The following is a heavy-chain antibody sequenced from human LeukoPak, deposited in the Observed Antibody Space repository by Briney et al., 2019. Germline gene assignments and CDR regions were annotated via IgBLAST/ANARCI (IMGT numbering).Heavy chain of an antibody. D-gene: IGHD2-15*01. CDR3: AGEYCSGGNCYFDY. V-gene: IGHV5-51*01. J-gene: IGHJ4*02. Sequence: GESLKISCKGSEYSFATYWNGWVGQVPGQGLEWMGSYFPGDSYTRYSLSFQGQVTISAYKSISTAYLQWSSLKASDTAIYYCAGEYCSGGNCYFDYWGQGTLVTVSS. CDR1: EYSFATYW. CDR2: YFPGDSYT.